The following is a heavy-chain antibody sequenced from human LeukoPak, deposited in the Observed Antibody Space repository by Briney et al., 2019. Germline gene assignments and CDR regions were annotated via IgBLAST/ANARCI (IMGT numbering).Heavy chain of an antibody. D-gene: IGHD6-19*01. CDR1: GGTFISYA. J-gene: IGHJ4*02. V-gene: IGHV1-69*06. Sequence: SVKVSCKASGGTFISYAISWVRQAPGQGLEWMGGIIPIFGTAIYAQKFQGRVTMTEDTSTDTAYMELSSLRSEDTAVYYCATAPEWLGFDYWGQGTLVTVSS. CDR3: ATAPEWLGFDY. CDR2: IIPIFGTA.